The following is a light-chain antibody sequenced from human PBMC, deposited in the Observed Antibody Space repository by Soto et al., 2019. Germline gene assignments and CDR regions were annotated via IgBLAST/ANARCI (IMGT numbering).Light chain of an antibody. J-gene: IGLJ1*01. CDR2: EVS. CDR1: SSDVGGYNY. CDR3: SSYTSGGYV. V-gene: IGLV2-14*01. Sequence: QSVLTQPASVSGSPGQSITISCTGTSSDVGGYNYVSWFQQHPGKAPKLMIYEVSNRPSGVSNRFSGSKSGNTASLTISGLQAEVEADYYCSSYTSGGYVFGTGTKLTVL.